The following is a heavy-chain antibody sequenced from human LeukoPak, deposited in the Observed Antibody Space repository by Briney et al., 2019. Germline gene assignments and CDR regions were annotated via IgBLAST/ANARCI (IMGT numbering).Heavy chain of an antibody. Sequence: ASVKVSCEASGYTFTSFGISWVRQAPGQGLEWMGWISAYNGNIKSAQKFQGRVTMTTDTSTSTAYMELRSLRSDDTAVFYCVRDLGVDTSMIFFDYWGQGTLVIVSS. V-gene: IGHV1-18*01. D-gene: IGHD5-18*01. CDR3: VRDLGVDTSMIFFDY. CDR2: ISAYNGNI. CDR1: GYTFTSFG. J-gene: IGHJ4*02.